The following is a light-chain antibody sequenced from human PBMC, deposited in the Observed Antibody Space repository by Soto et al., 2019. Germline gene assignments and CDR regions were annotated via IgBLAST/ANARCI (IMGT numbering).Light chain of an antibody. CDR1: SSDVGGYNY. J-gene: IGLJ2*01. CDR2: EVS. CDR3: SSYTSSSALVL. Sequence: QSALTQPAYVSGSPGQSITISCTGTSSDVGGYNYVSWYQQHPGKAPKLMIYEVSNRPSGVSSRFSDSKSGNTASLTISGLQAEDEADYYCSSYTSSSALVLFGGGTKMTVL. V-gene: IGLV2-14*01.